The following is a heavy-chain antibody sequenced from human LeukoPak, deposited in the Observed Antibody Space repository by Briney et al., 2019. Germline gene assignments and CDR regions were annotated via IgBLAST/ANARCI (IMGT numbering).Heavy chain of an antibody. Sequence: GGSLRLSCTASGFIFSTYAMNWVRQAPGKGLEWVANIDQDEGERNYVDSVKGRFTISRDNAQNSLYLQVNSLRAEDTAVYFCARDRGYSNFDYWGQGTLVTVSS. J-gene: IGHJ4*02. CDR1: GFIFSTYA. V-gene: IGHV3-7*01. CDR3: ARDRGYSNFDY. D-gene: IGHD3-10*01. CDR2: IDQDEGER.